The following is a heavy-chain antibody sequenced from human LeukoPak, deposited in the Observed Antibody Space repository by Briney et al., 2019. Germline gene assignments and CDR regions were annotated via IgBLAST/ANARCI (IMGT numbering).Heavy chain of an antibody. V-gene: IGHV3-7*01. J-gene: IGHJ4*02. Sequence: QPGGSLRLSCAASGFTFSNYWISWVRQAPGKGLEWVANIKHDGSDKYYLDSVKGRFTLSRDNAKNSLYLQMNSLRAEDTAVYYCARDHTYYYDSSGLYYFDYWGQGTLVTVSS. D-gene: IGHD3-22*01. CDR1: GFTFSNYW. CDR2: IKHDGSDK. CDR3: ARDHTYYYDSSGLYYFDY.